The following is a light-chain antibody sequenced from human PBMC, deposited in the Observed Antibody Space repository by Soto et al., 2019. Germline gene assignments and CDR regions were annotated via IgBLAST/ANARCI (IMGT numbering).Light chain of an antibody. V-gene: IGKV3-15*01. CDR3: LQYNNWPRT. CDR1: QSVSTN. CDR2: GAS. Sequence: ETLMTQSPATLSVSPGERATLSCRASQSVSTNLAWYQQKVGQAPRLLIYGASSRATGIPARFSGGGSGTEFTLTISSLQSEDFAAYYCLQYNNWPRTFGQGTKVEIK. J-gene: IGKJ1*01.